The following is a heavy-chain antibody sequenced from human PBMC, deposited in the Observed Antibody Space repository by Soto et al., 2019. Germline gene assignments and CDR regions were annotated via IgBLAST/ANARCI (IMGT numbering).Heavy chain of an antibody. CDR1: GFTFSDYY. CDR3: ARDEPPAGYYDSSGPWGN. J-gene: IGHJ4*02. D-gene: IGHD3-22*01. Sequence: QVQLVESGGGLVKPGGSLRLSCAASGFTFSDYYMSWIRQAPGKGLEWVSYISSSSSYTNYADPVKGRFTISRDNAKNSLYLQMNSLRAEDTAVYYCARDEPPAGYYDSSGPWGNWGQGTLVTVSS. CDR2: ISSSSSYT. V-gene: IGHV3-11*06.